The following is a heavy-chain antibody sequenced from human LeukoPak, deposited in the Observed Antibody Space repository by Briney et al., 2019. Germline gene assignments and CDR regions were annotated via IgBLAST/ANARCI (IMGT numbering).Heavy chain of an antibody. CDR3: ARLNDYGDYPHYYYYMDV. CDR2: IYYSGST. Sequence: SETLSLTCTASGGSISSSSYYWGWIRQPPGKGLEWIGSIYYSGSTYYNPSLKSRVTISVDTSKNQFSLKLSSVTAADTAVYYCARLNDYGDYPHYYYYMDVWGKGTTVTVSS. J-gene: IGHJ6*03. D-gene: IGHD4-17*01. CDR1: GGSISSSSYY. V-gene: IGHV4-39*01.